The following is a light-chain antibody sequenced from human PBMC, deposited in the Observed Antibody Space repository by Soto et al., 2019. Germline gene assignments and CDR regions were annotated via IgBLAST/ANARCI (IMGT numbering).Light chain of an antibody. V-gene: IGLV2-14*01. CDR1: SSDVGGYNY. CDR2: DVS. Sequence: QSVLTQPASVSGSPGQSITISCTGTSSDVGGYNYVSWYQQHPGKAPKLVIYDVSNRPSGVSNRFSGSKSGSTASLTISGLQAEDEADYYCSSYTSSSTLDVFGTGTKVTVL. CDR3: SSYTSSSTLDV. J-gene: IGLJ1*01.